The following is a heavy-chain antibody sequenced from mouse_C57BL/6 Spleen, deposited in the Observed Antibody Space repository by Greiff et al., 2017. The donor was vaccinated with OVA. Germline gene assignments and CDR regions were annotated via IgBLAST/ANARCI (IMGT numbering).Heavy chain of an antibody. V-gene: IGHV2-2*01. Sequence: QVQLQQSGPGLVQPSQSLSITCTVSGFSLTSYGVHWVPQSPGKGLEWLGVIWSGGSTDYNAAFISRLSISKDNSKSQVFFKMNSLQADDTAIYYCARPTGCYPYYYAMDYWGQGTSVTVSS. J-gene: IGHJ4*01. D-gene: IGHD1-1*02. CDR1: GFSLTSYG. CDR2: IWSGGST. CDR3: ARPTGCYPYYYAMDY.